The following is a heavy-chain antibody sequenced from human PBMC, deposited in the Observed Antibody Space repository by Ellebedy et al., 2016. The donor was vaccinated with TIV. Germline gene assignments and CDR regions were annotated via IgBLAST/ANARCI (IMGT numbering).Heavy chain of an antibody. Sequence: GSLRLSCTVPRAFVTNYSWTWIRQPPGKGLEWIGHLFFNGSTTYNPSLKTRVTISVDTSNNKFSLKMKSVTAGDSAIYYCAREVTASGWVDPWGQGTLVIVSS. CDR3: AREVTASGWVDP. V-gene: IGHV4-59*02. D-gene: IGHD2-21*02. CDR1: RAFVTNYS. J-gene: IGHJ5*02. CDR2: LFFNGST.